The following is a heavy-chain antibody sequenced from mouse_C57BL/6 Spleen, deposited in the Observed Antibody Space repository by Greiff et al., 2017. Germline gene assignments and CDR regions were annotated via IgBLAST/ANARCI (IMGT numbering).Heavy chain of an antibody. CDR2: YPGSGNTY. Sequence: VQVVESGPELVKPGASVKLSCKASGYTFTDYYMHWVKQKPGKGLEWIGEIYPGSGNTYYTEKFKGKATLTADTSSSTVYMQLSSLTSEDAAVYFCARWDGSLFAYWGQGTLVTVSA. CDR1: YTFTDYYM. D-gene: IGHD2-3*01. CDR3: RWDGSLFAY. J-gene: IGHJ3*01. V-gene: IGHV1-83*01.